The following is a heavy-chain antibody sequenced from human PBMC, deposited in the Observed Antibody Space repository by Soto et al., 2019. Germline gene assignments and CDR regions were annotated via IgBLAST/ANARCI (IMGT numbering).Heavy chain of an antibody. CDR1: GFTFSSYS. Sequence: EVQLVESGGGLVKPGGSLRLSCAASGFTFSSYSMNWVRQAPGKGLEWVSSISSSSRYIYYADSVKGRFTISRDNAKNSLYLQMNSLRAEDTAVYYCAREGGYCSSTSCLYYYYGMDVWGQGTTVTVSS. CDR3: AREGGYCSSTSCLYYYYGMDV. J-gene: IGHJ6*02. D-gene: IGHD2-2*01. CDR2: ISSSSRYI. V-gene: IGHV3-21*01.